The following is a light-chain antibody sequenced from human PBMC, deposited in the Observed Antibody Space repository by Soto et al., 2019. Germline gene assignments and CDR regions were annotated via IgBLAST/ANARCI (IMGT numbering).Light chain of an antibody. V-gene: IGKV4-1*01. CDR1: QSVLYSSNNKNY. Sequence: DIVMTQSPDSLAVSLGYRSTINCNSSQSVLYSSNNKNYLAWYQQKPGQPPKLLIYWASTRESGVPDRFSGSGSGTDFTLTISSLQAEDVAVYYCQQYYSTLWTFGQGTKVDI. CDR2: WAS. CDR3: QQYYSTLWT. J-gene: IGKJ1*01.